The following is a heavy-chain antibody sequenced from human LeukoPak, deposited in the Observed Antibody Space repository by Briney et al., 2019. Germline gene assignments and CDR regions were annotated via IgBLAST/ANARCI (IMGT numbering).Heavy chain of an antibody. CDR2: ISGSGGST. CDR1: KFTFSNYA. CDR3: AKRSNFWTGYLDY. J-gene: IGHJ4*02. Sequence: PGGSLRLSCTAFKFTFSNYAMSWVRQAPGKGLEWVSVISGSGGSTYYADSVKGRFTISRDNSKDTLFLQMNSLRTEDTAVYCAKRSNFWTGYLDYWGQGAPVTVSS. V-gene: IGHV3-23*01. D-gene: IGHD3/OR15-3a*01.